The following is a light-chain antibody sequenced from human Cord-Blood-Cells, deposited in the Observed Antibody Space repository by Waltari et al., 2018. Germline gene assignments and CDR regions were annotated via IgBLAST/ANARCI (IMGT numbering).Light chain of an antibody. CDR2: SNN. V-gene: IGLV1-44*01. CDR1: SSNIGSNT. CDR3: AAWDDSLNGHVV. Sequence: QSVLTQPPSASGTPGQRVTISCSGSSSNIGSNTVNWYQQLPGTAPKLLIYSNNQRTSGVPGRFSGSKSGTSASLAISGLQSEDEADYYCAAWDDSLNGHVVFGGGTKLTVL. J-gene: IGLJ2*01.